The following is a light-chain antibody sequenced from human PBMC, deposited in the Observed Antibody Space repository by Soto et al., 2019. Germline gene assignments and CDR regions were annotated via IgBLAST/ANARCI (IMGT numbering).Light chain of an antibody. CDR2: GAS. V-gene: IGKV3-20*01. CDR1: QSVSSSY. CDR3: QQFNNYLFT. J-gene: IGKJ3*01. Sequence: EIVLTQSPGTLSLSPGERATLSCRASQSVSSSYLAWYQQKPGQAPRLLIYGASSRATGIPDRFSGSGSGTDFTLTISSLQPEDFATYYCQQFNNYLFTFGPGTKVDIK.